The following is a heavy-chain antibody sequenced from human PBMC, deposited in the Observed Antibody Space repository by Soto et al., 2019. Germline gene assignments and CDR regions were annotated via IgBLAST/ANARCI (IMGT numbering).Heavy chain of an antibody. CDR3: ARRYGASFDY. CDR1: GGSISSYY. J-gene: IGHJ4*02. Sequence: SETLSLTCTVSGGSISSYYWSWIRQPPGKGLEWIGYIYYSGSTNYNPSLKSRVTISVDTSKNQFSLKLSSVTAADSAVYYCARRYGASFDYWGQGTLVTVTS. V-gene: IGHV4-59*01. CDR2: IYYSGST. D-gene: IGHD4-17*01.